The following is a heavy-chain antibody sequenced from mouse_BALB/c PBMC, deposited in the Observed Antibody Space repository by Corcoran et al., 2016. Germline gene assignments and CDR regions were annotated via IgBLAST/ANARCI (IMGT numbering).Heavy chain of an antibody. J-gene: IGHJ3*01. V-gene: IGHV1-39*01. Sequence: EIQLQQTGPELVKPGASVKISCKASGYSFTDYIMLWVKQSHGKSLEWIGNINPYYGSTSYNLKFKGNATLTVDKSSSTAYMQLNSLTSEDSAVYYCARSLYGNYPSFAYWGQGTLVTVSA. CDR2: INPYYGST. D-gene: IGHD2-1*01. CDR3: ARSLYGNYPSFAY. CDR1: GYSFTDYI.